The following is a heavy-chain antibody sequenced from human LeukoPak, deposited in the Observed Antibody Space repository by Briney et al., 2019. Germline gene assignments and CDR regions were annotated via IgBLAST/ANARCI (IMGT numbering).Heavy chain of an antibody. CDR2: TYYRSKWYY. CDR1: GDSVSSNSAA. V-gene: IGHV6-1*01. J-gene: IGHJ4*02. D-gene: IGHD1-26*01. Sequence: SQTLSLTCVISGDSVSSNSAAWNWIRQSPSRGLEWLGRTYYRSKWYYDYSVAVKSRVTINPDTSKNQFSLQLSSVTPEDTAVYYCVRDPVGGSTIFDCWGQGTLVTVSS. CDR3: VRDPVGGSTIFDC.